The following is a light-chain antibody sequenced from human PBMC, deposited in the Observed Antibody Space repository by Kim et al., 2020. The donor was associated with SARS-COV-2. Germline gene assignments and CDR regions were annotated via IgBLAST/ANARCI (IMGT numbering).Light chain of an antibody. V-gene: IGKV1-27*01. CDR1: QGIRNS. CDR3: QKYNAAPWT. CDR2: SAS. Sequence: ASVGDRVTINCRASQGIRNSLAWYQQKPGKVPKVLIYSASTLQSGVPSRFSGSGSGTDFTLTISSLQPEDVATYYCQKYNAAPWTFGQGTKVEIK. J-gene: IGKJ1*01.